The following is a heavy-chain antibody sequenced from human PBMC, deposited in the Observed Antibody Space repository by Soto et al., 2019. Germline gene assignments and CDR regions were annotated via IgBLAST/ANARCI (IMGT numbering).Heavy chain of an antibody. D-gene: IGHD6-25*01. CDR2: IYRIGST. J-gene: IGHJ4*02. V-gene: IGHV4-30-2*06. CDR1: GGSISGGGYA. Sequence: QLQLQESGSRVVKPSQTLSLTCSVSGGSISGGGYAWTWIRQSPGKGLEWIGNIYRIGSTSHNPSLKSRVTISIDMSQNHFSLKLTSVTAADKAVYYCARGSIAAGADYWGQGTLVTVSS. CDR3: ARGSIAAGADY.